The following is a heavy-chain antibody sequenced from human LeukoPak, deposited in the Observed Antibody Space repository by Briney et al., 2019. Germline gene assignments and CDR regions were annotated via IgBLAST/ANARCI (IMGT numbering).Heavy chain of an antibody. CDR3: AKERKLPPFDC. Sequence: PGGSLRLSCAASGFTFATYGMHWVRRAPGKGLEWVAFIQNDEIDKFYADSVKGRFTVSRDNSRNTLYLQMNSLRVEDTAMYYCAKERKLPPFDCWGQGTLVTVSS. V-gene: IGHV3-30*02. D-gene: IGHD4-23*01. J-gene: IGHJ4*02. CDR1: GFTFATYG. CDR2: IQNDEIDK.